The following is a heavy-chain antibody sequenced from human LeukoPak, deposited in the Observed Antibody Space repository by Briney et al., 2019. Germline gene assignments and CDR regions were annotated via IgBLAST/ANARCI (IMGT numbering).Heavy chain of an antibody. CDR2: IYYSGST. Sequence: SQTLSLTCTVSGGSISSGGYYWSWIRQHPGKGLEWIGYIYYSGSTYYNPSLKSRVTISVDTSKNQFSLKLSSVTAADTAVHYCARESSGYGRTDYWGQGTLVTVSS. CDR1: GGSISSGGYY. CDR3: ARESSGYGRTDY. J-gene: IGHJ4*02. D-gene: IGHD5-12*01. V-gene: IGHV4-31*03.